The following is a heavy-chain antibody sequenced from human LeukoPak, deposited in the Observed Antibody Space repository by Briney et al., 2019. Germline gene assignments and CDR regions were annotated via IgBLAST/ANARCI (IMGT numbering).Heavy chain of an antibody. V-gene: IGHV3-23*01. CDR2: ISGSGGST. CDR3: AKMPAYYYDSSGYAFHFDY. D-gene: IGHD3-22*01. Sequence: GGSLRLSCAASAFTFATYAMSWVRQAPGNGLEWVSSISGSGGSTHYADSVRGRFTISRDNSKSTLYLQMNSLRAEDTAIYYCAKMPAYYYDSSGYAFHFDYWGQGTLVTVSS. CDR1: AFTFATYA. J-gene: IGHJ4*02.